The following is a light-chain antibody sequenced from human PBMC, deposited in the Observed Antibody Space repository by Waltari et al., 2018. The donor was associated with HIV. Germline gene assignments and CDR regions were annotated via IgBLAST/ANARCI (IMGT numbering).Light chain of an antibody. V-gene: IGLV2-8*01. CDR3: TSYAGINPVA. CDR2: EVN. J-gene: IGLJ2*01. CDR1: SSDVGRYDY. Sequence: QSALTQPPSASGSPGQSVTISCTGTSSDVGRYDYFSWSQNPPGKAPNLLIYEVNQRPSGVPDRFSGSKSGNTASLTVSGLQAEDEAEYSCTSYAGINPVAFGGGTKLTVL.